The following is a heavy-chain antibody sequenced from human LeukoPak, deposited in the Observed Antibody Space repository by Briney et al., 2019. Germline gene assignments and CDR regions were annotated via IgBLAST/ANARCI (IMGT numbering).Heavy chain of an antibody. CDR2: ISPSGGGT. V-gene: IGHV3-23*01. CDR1: GFTFRNHG. Sequence: GGSLRLSCAASGFTFRNHGMNWVRQAPGKGLEWVSGISPSGGGTYYTDSVKGRFTISRDDSKNTLSLQMNSLRVEDTALYYCAQDIAWGAFEHWGQGTLVTVSS. D-gene: IGHD7-27*01. CDR3: AQDIAWGAFEH. J-gene: IGHJ4*02.